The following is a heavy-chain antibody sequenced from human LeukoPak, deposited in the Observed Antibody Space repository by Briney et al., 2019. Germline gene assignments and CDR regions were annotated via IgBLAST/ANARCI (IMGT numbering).Heavy chain of an antibody. CDR3: ARNQRRLDY. J-gene: IGHJ4*02. CDR1: GFTFSSYA. CDR2: IKQDGSEK. Sequence: GGSLRLSCAASGFTFSSYAMSWVRQAPGKGLEWVANIKQDGSEKYYVDSVKGRFTISRDNAKNSLYLQMNSLRAEDTAVYYCARNQRRLDYWGQGTLVTVSS. D-gene: IGHD1-14*01. V-gene: IGHV3-7*01.